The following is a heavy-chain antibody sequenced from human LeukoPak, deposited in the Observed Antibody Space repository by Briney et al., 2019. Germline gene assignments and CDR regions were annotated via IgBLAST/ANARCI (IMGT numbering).Heavy chain of an antibody. Sequence: PSETLSLTCTASGGSISSYYWSWIRQPPGKGLEWVGYIYYSGSTNYNPSRKSRVTISVDTSKNQFSLKLSSVTAADTAVYYCARGDSGWNLMAFDIWGQGTMVTVSS. CDR2: IYYSGST. CDR3: ARGDSGWNLMAFDI. J-gene: IGHJ3*02. CDR1: GGSISSYY. D-gene: IGHD6-19*01. V-gene: IGHV4-59*01.